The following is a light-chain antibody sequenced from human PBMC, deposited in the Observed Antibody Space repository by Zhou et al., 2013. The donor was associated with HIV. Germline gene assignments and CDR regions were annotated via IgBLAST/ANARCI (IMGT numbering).Light chain of an antibody. V-gene: IGKV3D-20*02. CDR1: ESVSSSY. J-gene: IGKJ4*01. CDR2: AAS. Sequence: DIVMTQSPATLSVSPGERATLSCRASESVSSSYLAWYQQKPGQAPRLLIHAASHRAGGIPDRFSGSGSGTDFTLTISRLEPEDFAVYYCQQRSIWVTFGGGTKVEIK. CDR3: QQRSIWVT.